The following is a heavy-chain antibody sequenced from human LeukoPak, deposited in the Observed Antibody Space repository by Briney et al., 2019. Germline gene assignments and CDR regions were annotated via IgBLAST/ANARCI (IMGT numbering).Heavy chain of an antibody. CDR2: TSSDLNVK. CDR1: GFTFRNYV. CDR3: GRSPAYCGGDCYSIYRAVDS. D-gene: IGHD2-21*02. Sequence: GGSLRLSCAASGFTFRNYVIHWVRQAPGKGLEWVAVTSSDLNVKLYADSVKGRFTISRDNSENTLDLQMNSLRAEDTAEYYCGRSPAYCGGDCYSIYRAVDSWGQGILVTVSS. V-gene: IGHV3-30-3*01. J-gene: IGHJ4*02.